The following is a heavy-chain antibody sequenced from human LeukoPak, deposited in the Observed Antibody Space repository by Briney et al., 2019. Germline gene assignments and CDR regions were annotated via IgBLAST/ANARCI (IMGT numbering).Heavy chain of an antibody. CDR1: GGTFSSYA. CDR3: ARASSGRGGNLTPWGY. J-gene: IGHJ4*02. V-gene: IGHV1-69*06. CDR2: IIPIFGTA. Sequence: SVKVSCKASGGTFSSYAISWVRQAPGQGLEWMGRIIPIFGTANYAQKFQGRVTITADKSTSTAYMELSSLRSEDTAVYYCARASSGRGGNLTPWGYWGQGTLVTVSS. D-gene: IGHD4-23*01.